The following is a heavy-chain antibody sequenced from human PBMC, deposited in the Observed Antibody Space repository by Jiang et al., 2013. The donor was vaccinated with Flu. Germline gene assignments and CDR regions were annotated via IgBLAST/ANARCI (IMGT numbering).Heavy chain of an antibody. CDR3: ARERMYYYGSGRPNWFDP. Sequence: GAEVKKPGASVKVSCKASGYTFTGYYMHWVRQAPGQGLEWMGWINPNSGGTNYAQKFQGRVTITADKSTSTAYMELSSLRSEDTAVYYCARERMYYYGSGRPNWFDPWGQGTLVTVSS. J-gene: IGHJ5*02. CDR1: GYTFTGYY. CDR2: INPNSGGT. D-gene: IGHD3-10*01. V-gene: IGHV1-2*02.